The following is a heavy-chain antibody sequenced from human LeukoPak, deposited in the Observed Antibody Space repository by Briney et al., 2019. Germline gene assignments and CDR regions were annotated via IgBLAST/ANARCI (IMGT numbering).Heavy chain of an antibody. V-gene: IGHV4-59*08. D-gene: IGHD3-16*02. CDR2: IHDSGST. J-gene: IGHJ4*02. CDR3: ARLDAAAGRYLHIFY. Sequence: SETLSLTCTVSGGSISSYYWSWIRQSPEKGLEWIGYIHDSGSTNYNPSLKSRVTISVDTSKNQFSLKLSSVTAADTAVYYCARLDAAAGRYLHIFYWGQGTLVTVSS. CDR1: GGSISSYY.